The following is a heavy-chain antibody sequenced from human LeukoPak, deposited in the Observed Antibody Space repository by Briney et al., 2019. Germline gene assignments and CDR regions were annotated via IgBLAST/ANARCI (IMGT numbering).Heavy chain of an antibody. CDR3: ARVLRFLEWSRTYYYYYGMDV. J-gene: IGHJ6*02. V-gene: IGHV4-34*01. D-gene: IGHD3-3*01. Sequence: SETLSLTCAVYGGSFSGYYWIWIRQPPGKGLEWIGEINHSGSTNYNPSLKSRVTISVDTSKNQFSLKLSSVTAADTAVYYCARVLRFLEWSRTYYYYYGMDVWGQGTTVTVSS. CDR1: GGSFSGYY. CDR2: INHSGST.